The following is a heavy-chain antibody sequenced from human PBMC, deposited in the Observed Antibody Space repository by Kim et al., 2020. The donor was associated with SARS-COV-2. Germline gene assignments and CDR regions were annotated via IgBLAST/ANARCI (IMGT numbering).Heavy chain of an antibody. CDR3: ARDRPYYYGSGYRGDYYYYGMDV. J-gene: IGHJ6*02. Sequence: ASVKVSCKASGYTFTSYGISWVRQAPGQGLEWMGWISAYNGNTNYAQKLQGRVTMTTDTSTSTAYMELRSLRSDDTAVYYCARDRPYYYGSGYRGDYYYYGMDVWGQGTTVTVSS. D-gene: IGHD3-10*01. V-gene: IGHV1-18*01. CDR1: GYTFTSYG. CDR2: ISAYNGNT.